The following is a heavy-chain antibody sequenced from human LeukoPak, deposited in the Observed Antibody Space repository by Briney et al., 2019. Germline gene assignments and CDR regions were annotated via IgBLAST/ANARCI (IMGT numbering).Heavy chain of an antibody. J-gene: IGHJ4*02. V-gene: IGHV3-30*18. CDR2: ISYDGSNK. CDR1: GFTFSSYG. Sequence: GRSLRLSCAASGFTFSSYGMHWVRQAPGKGLEWVAVISYDGSNKYYADSVKGRFTISGDNSKNTLYLQMNSLRAEDTAVYYCAKDSQAFYDFWGGQTGDWGQGTLVTVSS. CDR3: AKDSQAFYDFWGGQTGD. D-gene: IGHD3-3*01.